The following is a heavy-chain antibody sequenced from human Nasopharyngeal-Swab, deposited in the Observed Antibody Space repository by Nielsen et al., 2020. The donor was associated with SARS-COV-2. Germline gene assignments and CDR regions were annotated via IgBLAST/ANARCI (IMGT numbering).Heavy chain of an antibody. CDR3: ARHGPQYCSGGSCYSGTQNYYYYYMDV. V-gene: IGHV4-59*08. Sequence: SETLSLTCTVSGGSISDYYWSWIRQPPGKGLEWVGYIYYSGTTNYNPSLESRVTISIDTSKNQFSLKLSSVTAADTAVYYCARHGPQYCSGGSCYSGTQNYYYYYMDVWGKGTTVTVSS. J-gene: IGHJ6*03. CDR1: GGSISDYY. CDR2: IYYSGTT. D-gene: IGHD2-15*01.